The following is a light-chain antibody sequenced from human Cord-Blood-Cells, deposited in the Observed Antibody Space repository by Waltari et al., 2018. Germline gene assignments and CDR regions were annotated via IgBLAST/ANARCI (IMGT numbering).Light chain of an antibody. Sequence: AIRLTQSPSSLPASTADRVTLTCRASQGISSYLAWYQQKPGKAPKLLIYAASTLQSGVPSRFSGSGSGTDFTLTISCLQSEDFATYYCQQYYSYPFTFGPGTKVDIK. CDR3: QQYYSYPFT. CDR1: QGISSY. J-gene: IGKJ3*01. V-gene: IGKV1-8*01. CDR2: AAS.